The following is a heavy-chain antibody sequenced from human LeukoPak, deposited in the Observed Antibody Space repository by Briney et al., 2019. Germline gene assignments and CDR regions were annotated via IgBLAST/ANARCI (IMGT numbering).Heavy chain of an antibody. Sequence: SVKVSCKASGGTFSSYAISWVRQAPGQGLEWMGRIIPILGIANYAQKFQGRVTITADKSTSTAYMELSSLRSEDTAVYYCARAYYYGSGPLYWGQGTLVTVSS. CDR2: IIPILGIA. D-gene: IGHD3-10*01. V-gene: IGHV1-69*04. CDR3: ARAYYYGSGPLY. CDR1: GGTFSSYA. J-gene: IGHJ4*02.